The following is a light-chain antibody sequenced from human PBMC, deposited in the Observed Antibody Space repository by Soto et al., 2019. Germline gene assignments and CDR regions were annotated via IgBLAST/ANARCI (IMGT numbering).Light chain of an antibody. Sequence: ILMTQSPATLSVSPGERATLSCRASQSININLAWYQQKPGQAPRLLIYGASTRATGLPARFSGSGSGTEFTLIISSLQSEDSAVYYCQQYDKWPITFGQGTRLEIK. CDR1: QSININ. CDR2: GAS. J-gene: IGKJ5*01. V-gene: IGKV3-15*01. CDR3: QQYDKWPIT.